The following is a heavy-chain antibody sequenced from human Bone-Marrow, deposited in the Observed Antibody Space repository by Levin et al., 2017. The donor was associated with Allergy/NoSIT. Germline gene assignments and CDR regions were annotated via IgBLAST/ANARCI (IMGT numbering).Heavy chain of an antibody. J-gene: IGHJ4*02. CDR3: ARDGSTSGRVEHDY. CDR2: IWNDGGKK. D-gene: IGHD6-19*01. CDR1: GFIFSSYG. Sequence: GGSLRLSCGASGFIFSSYGMHWVRQAPGKGLEWVAVIWNDGGKKCYADSVKGRFTISKDNSRNTLYLQMNSLRAEDTGVYYCARDGSTSGRVEHDYRGQGTLVTVAS. V-gene: IGHV3-33*01.